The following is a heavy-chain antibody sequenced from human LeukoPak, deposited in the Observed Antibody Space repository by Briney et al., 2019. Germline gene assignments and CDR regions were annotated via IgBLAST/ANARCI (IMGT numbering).Heavy chain of an antibody. CDR2: IKQDGSEN. CDR3: ARDLHWGASDY. Sequence: TGGSLRLSCAASGFTFSSYWMSWVRQGPGKGLEWVANIKQDGSENYYVDSVKGRFTTSRDNAKNTLYLQMNSLGVEDTAVYYCARDLHWGASDYWGQGTLVTVSS. D-gene: IGHD1-26*01. V-gene: IGHV3-7*01. CDR1: GFTFSSYW. J-gene: IGHJ4*02.